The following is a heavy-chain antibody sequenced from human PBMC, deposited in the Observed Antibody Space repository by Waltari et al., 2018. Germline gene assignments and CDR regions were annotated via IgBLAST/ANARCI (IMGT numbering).Heavy chain of an antibody. Sequence: EVQLVESGGGLAQPGGSLRLSCAASVLSFSTSWMTWVRQASGKGPEWVANIKQDGSEKYYMDSVKGRFTISRDNAKNSLYLQMNNLRVEDTAVYYCTRGGRDSSWYWRDWGQGTLVTVSS. CDR2: IKQDGSEK. CDR3: TRGGRDSSWYWRD. D-gene: IGHD6-13*01. V-gene: IGHV3-7*01. J-gene: IGHJ4*02. CDR1: VLSFSTSW.